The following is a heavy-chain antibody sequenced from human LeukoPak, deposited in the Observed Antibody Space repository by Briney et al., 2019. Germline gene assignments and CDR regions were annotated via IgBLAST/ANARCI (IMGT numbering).Heavy chain of an antibody. CDR2: IWNDGSKK. CDR3: AKDQFSGNERPDYMDV. D-gene: IGHD3-10*01. Sequence: GGSLRLSCAASGFTFRIYGMHWVRQAPGKGLEWVAVIWNDGSKKYYADSVKGRFTISRDNSKNTVDLQVNSLRAEDTAVYYCAKDQFSGNERPDYMDVWGKGTTVIVSS. J-gene: IGHJ6*03. CDR1: GFTFRIYG. V-gene: IGHV3-33*06.